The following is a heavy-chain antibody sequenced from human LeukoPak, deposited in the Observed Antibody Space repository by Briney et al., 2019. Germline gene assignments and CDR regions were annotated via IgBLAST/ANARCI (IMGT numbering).Heavy chain of an antibody. CDR2: INWNGSMT. D-gene: IGHD1-26*01. J-gene: IGHJ4*02. Sequence: GGSLRLSCAASGFTFDDYGMSWVRQGPGKGLEWVSGINWNGSMTAYADSVKGRFTISRDNAKKSLYLPMNSLRAEGAAVYYCAKYRSGSCCQGWDYWGQGTLVTVSS. V-gene: IGHV3-20*04. CDR1: GFTFDDYG. CDR3: AKYRSGSCCQGWDY.